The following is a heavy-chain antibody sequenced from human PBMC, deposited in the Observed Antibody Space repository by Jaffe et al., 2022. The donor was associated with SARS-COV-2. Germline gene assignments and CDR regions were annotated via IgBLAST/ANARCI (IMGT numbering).Heavy chain of an antibody. CDR1: GYTFTSYD. V-gene: IGHV1-8*01. Sequence: QVQLVQSGAEVKKPGASVKVSCKASGYTFTSYDINWVRQATGQGLEWMGWMNPNSGNTGYAQKFQGRVTMTRNTSISTAYMELSSLRSEDTAVYYCARGGAYCGGDCYSLFDYWGQGTLVTVSS. CDR2: MNPNSGNT. J-gene: IGHJ4*02. D-gene: IGHD2-21*02. CDR3: ARGGAYCGGDCYSLFDY.